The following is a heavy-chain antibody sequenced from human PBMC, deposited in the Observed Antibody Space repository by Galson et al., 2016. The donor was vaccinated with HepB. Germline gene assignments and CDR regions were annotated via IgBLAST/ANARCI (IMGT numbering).Heavy chain of an antibody. CDR2: INEEGSEK. V-gene: IGHV3-7*01. J-gene: IGHJ6*02. CDR3: ARRPDTQPRTAGWGWGMDV. CDR1: GFTFRSYW. Sequence: SLRLSCAASGFTFRSYWMSWVRPAPGRGLEWVAHINEEGSEKYSVDSVKGRFTNSRDNGKNSLYQQMSSLRVEDASVYYWARRPDTQPRTAGWGWGMDVWGQGTTVTVS. D-gene: IGHD6-19*01.